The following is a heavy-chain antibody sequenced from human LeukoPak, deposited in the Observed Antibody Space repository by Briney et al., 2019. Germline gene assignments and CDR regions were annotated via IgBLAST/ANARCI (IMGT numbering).Heavy chain of an antibody. CDR3: ARANPGDY. Sequence: SETLSLTCAVSGYSISSGYYWGWIRQPPGKGLEWIGHIYYSGSTNYNPSLKSRVTMSVDTSKNQFSLKLRSVTAADTAVYYCARANPGDYWGQGTLVTVSS. J-gene: IGHJ4*02. CDR2: IYYSGST. V-gene: IGHV4-28*03. D-gene: IGHD1-14*01. CDR1: GYSISSGYY.